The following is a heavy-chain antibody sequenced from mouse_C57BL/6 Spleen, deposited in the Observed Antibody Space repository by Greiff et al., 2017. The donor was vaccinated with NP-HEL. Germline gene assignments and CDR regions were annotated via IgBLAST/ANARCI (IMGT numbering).Heavy chain of an antibody. CDR3: ARGYGSSSYFDV. Sequence: QVQLQQSGAELVMPGASVKLSCKASGYTFTSYWMHWVKQRPGQGLEWIGEIDPSDSYTNYNQKFKGKSTLTVDKSSSTAYMQLSSLTSEDSAVYYCARGYGSSSYFDVWGTGTTVTVSS. V-gene: IGHV1-69*01. CDR2: IDPSDSYT. J-gene: IGHJ1*03. CDR1: GYTFTSYW. D-gene: IGHD1-1*01.